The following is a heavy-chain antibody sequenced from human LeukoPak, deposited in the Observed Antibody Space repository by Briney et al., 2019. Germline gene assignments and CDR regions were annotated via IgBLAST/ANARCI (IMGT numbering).Heavy chain of an antibody. J-gene: IGHJ6*03. Sequence: PGGSLRLSCAASGFTFSSYAMSWVRQAPGKGLEWVSAISGSGGSTYYADSVKGRFTISRDNSKNTLYLQMNSLRAEDTAVYYCAKVVVPPYYYYYYMDVWGKGTTDTVSS. CDR1: GFTFSSYA. CDR2: ISGSGGST. V-gene: IGHV3-23*01. D-gene: IGHD4-23*01. CDR3: AKVVVPPYYYYYYMDV.